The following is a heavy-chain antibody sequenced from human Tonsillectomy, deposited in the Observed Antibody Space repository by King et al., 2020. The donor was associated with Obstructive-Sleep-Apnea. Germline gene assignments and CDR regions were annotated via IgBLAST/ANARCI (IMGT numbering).Heavy chain of an antibody. D-gene: IGHD1-1*01. CDR1: GYTFTSYG. CDR3: ARTPRADWNDWYFDY. CDR2: ISAYNGNT. V-gene: IGHV1-18*04. Sequence: GHLVQSGAEVKKPGASVKVSCKASGYTFTSYGISWVRQAPGQGLEWMGWISAYNGNTNYAQKLQGRVTMTTDTSTSTAYMELRSLRSDDTAVYYCARTPRADWNDWYFDYWGQGTLVTVSS. J-gene: IGHJ4*02.